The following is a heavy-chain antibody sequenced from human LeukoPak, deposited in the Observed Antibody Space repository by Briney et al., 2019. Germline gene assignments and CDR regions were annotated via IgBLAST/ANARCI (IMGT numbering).Heavy chain of an antibody. V-gene: IGHV4-59*01. CDR1: GGSISSYY. Sequence: SETLSLTCTVSGGSISSYYWSWIRQPPGKGLEWIGYIYYSGSTNYNPSLKSRVTISVDTSKNQFSLKLSFVTAADTAVYYCARDREPYGMDVWGQGTTVTVSS. CDR3: ARDREPYGMDV. J-gene: IGHJ6*02. CDR2: IYYSGST. D-gene: IGHD1-26*01.